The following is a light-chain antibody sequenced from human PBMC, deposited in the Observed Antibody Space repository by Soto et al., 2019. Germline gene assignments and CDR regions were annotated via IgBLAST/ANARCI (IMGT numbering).Light chain of an antibody. Sequence: DIPLTSAPSTLSEFEGARVTITCRASQTISSWLAWYQQKPGKAPKLLIYKASTLKSGVPSRFSGSGSGTEFTLTISSLQPDDFATYYCQDYNSYSEAFGQGAKVDI. CDR1: QTISSW. J-gene: IGKJ1*01. V-gene: IGKV1-5*03. CDR3: QDYNSYSEA. CDR2: KAS.